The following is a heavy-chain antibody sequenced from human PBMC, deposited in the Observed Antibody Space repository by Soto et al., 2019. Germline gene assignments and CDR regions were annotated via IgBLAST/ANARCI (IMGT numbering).Heavy chain of an antibody. CDR3: TRDQSGYDFWSVGWFDP. D-gene: IGHD3-3*01. J-gene: IGHJ5*02. V-gene: IGHV4-4*07. CDR2: IYTGGST. Sequence: SETLSLTCTVSGGSISSYYWSWIRQPAGKGLEWIGRIYTGGSTNYNPSLKSRVTMSVDTSKNQFSLKLSSVTAADTAVYYCTRDQSGYDFWSVGWFDPWGQGTLVTVSS. CDR1: GGSISSYY.